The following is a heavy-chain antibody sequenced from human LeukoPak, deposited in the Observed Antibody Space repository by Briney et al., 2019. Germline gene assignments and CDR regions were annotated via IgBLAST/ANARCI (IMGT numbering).Heavy chain of an antibody. D-gene: IGHD2-15*01. J-gene: IGHJ4*02. CDR2: ISYDGSNK. CDR3: ARTEYCSGGSCYSHFDY. CDR1: GFTVSSYA. Sequence: GRSLRLSCAASGFTVSSYAMHWVRQAPGKELEWGAVISYDGSNKYYADSVKCRFTISRDNSKNTLYLQMNSLRAEDTAVYYCARTEYCSGGSCYSHFDYWGQGTLVTVSS. V-gene: IGHV3-30*04.